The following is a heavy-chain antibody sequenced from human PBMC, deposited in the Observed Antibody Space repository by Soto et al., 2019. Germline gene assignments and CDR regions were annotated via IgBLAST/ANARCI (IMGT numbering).Heavy chain of an antibody. J-gene: IGHJ4*02. Sequence: GGSLRLSCAASGFTFSSYSMNWVRQAPGKGLEWVSYISSSSSTIYHADSVKGRFTISRDNAKNSLYLQMNSLRAEDTAVYYCARDIVVVPGWYYFDYWGQGTLVTVSS. CDR3: ARDIVVVPGWYYFDY. CDR1: GFTFSSYS. CDR2: ISSSSSTI. V-gene: IGHV3-48*01. D-gene: IGHD2-2*01.